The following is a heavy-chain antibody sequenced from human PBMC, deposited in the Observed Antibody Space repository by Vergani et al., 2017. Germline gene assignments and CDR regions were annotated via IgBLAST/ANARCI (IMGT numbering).Heavy chain of an antibody. D-gene: IGHD2-15*01. V-gene: IGHV1-8*01. Sequence: QVKLVQSGAEVKKPGASVKVFCKASGYTFTSYDINWVRQATGQGLEWMGWMNPNSGNTGYAQKFQGRVTMTRNTSISTAYMELSSLRSEDTGVYYWARGLWLEAATPIGGYWGQGTLVTVSS. CDR3: ARGLWLEAATPIGGY. CDR2: MNPNSGNT. CDR1: GYTFTSYD. J-gene: IGHJ4*02.